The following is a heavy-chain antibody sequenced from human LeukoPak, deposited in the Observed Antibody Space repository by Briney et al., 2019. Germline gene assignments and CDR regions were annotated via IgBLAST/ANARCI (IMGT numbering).Heavy chain of an antibody. Sequence: PSETLSLTCTVSGYSISSGYYWGWIRQPPGKGLEWIGSIYHSGSTYYNPSLKSRVTISVDTSKNQFSLKLSSVTAADTAVYYCARHILHFGVVIMFDYWGQGTLVTVSS. CDR3: ARHILHFGVVIMFDY. CDR2: IYHSGST. CDR1: GYSISSGYY. J-gene: IGHJ4*02. V-gene: IGHV4-38-2*02. D-gene: IGHD3-3*01.